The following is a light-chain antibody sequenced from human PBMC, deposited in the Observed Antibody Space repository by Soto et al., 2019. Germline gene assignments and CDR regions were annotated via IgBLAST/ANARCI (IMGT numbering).Light chain of an antibody. CDR3: QQYSNWPPT. CDR2: DPS. J-gene: IGKJ1*01. Sequence: EIVMTQSPATLSVSPGERATLSCRASQSVSSYLAWYQQKPGQAPRLLIYDPSTRATGIPARFSGSGSGTDFTFTISSLLSEDFAVYYCQQYSNWPPTFGQGTKVNIK. V-gene: IGKV3-15*01. CDR1: QSVSSY.